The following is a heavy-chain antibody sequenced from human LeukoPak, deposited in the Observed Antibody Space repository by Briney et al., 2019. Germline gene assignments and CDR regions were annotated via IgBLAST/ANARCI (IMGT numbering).Heavy chain of an antibody. CDR1: GGSISSSSYY. CDR3: ARAAAAGHFDY. J-gene: IGHJ4*02. D-gene: IGHD6-13*01. Sequence: SETLSLTCTASGGSISSSSYYWGWIRQPPGKGLEWIGSIYYSGSTYYNPSLKSRVTISVDTSKNQFSLKLSSVTAADTAVYYCARAAAAGHFDYWGQGTLVTVSS. V-gene: IGHV4-39*07. CDR2: IYYSGST.